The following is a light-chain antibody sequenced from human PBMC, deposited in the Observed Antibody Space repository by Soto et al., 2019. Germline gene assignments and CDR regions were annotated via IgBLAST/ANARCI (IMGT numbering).Light chain of an antibody. CDR1: QSVLYKSNNKNY. Sequence: DIVMTQSPDSLAVSLGERATINCRSSQSVLYKSNNKNYLAWYQQKPGQPPKLLIYWASTRESGVPDRFSGSGSVTEWGVAMSILQAEDVEIYFCLQYYHSHLTLGQGSKVDIK. CDR2: WAS. V-gene: IGKV4-1*01. J-gene: IGKJ1*01. CDR3: LQYYHSHLT.